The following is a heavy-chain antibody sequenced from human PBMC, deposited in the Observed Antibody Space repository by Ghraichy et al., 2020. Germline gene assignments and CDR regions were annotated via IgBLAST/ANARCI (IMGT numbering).Heavy chain of an antibody. CDR1: GFTFRDYN. D-gene: IGHD3-10*01. J-gene: IGHJ4*02. Sequence: GALRLSCEASGFTFRDYNMNWVRQAPGKGLEWVASIISGDYFYYADSVMGRFTISRDNAKNSLYLQMNSLRVEDTAVYYCARDACITCLLDSWGQGILVTVSS. V-gene: IGHV3-69-1*01. CDR3: ARDACITCLLDS. CDR2: IISGDYF.